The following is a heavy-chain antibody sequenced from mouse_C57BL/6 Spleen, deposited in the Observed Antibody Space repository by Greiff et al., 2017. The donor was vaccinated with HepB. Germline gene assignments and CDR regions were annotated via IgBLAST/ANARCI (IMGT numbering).Heavy chain of an antibody. Sequence: EVQLQESGPGLVKPSQSLSLTCSVTGYSITSGYYWNWIRQFPGNKLEWMGYISYDGSNNYNPSLKNRISITRDTSKNQFFLKLNSVTTEDTATYYCARDEGSSYGFAYWGQGTLVTVSA. V-gene: IGHV3-6*01. CDR1: GYSITSGYY. CDR2: ISYDGSN. J-gene: IGHJ3*01. CDR3: ARDEGSSYGFAY. D-gene: IGHD1-1*01.